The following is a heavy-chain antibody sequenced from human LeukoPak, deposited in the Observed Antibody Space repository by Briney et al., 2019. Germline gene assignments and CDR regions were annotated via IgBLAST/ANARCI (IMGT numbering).Heavy chain of an antibody. CDR1: GCTFSSYA. D-gene: IGHD1-26*01. J-gene: IGHJ4*02. CDR3: AKVGMEWELLESVDY. Sequence: GGSLRLSCAASGCTFSSYAMSWVRQAPGKGLEWVSAISGSGGSTYYADSVKGRFTISRDNSKNTLYLQMNSLRAEDTAVYYCAKVGMEWELLESVDYWGQGTLVTVPS. V-gene: IGHV3-23*01. CDR2: ISGSGGST.